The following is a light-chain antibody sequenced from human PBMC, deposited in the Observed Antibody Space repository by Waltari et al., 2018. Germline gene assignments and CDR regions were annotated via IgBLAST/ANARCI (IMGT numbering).Light chain of an antibody. CDR2: DTS. Sequence: EMVLTQSPATLSSFPGETATISCRASQSVSRYLDWYQQKPGKAPRLLIYDTSTIATGVPYRFSGGGSGTDFTLTISRLEPEDFAVYYCQKNGSVLGTFGQGTKVEI. CDR3: QKNGSVLGT. J-gene: IGKJ1*01. V-gene: IGKV3D-20*02. CDR1: QSVSRY.